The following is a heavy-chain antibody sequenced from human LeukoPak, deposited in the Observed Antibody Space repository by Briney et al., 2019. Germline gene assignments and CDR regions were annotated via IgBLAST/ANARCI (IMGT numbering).Heavy chain of an antibody. D-gene: IGHD3-16*01. CDR2: IMSDVGEK. Sequence: GGSLRLSCAASGLTISRHWMCCGRHAPGEGVQELANIMSDVGEKYYMESVRSRFTISRDTSRSSLYLQMNILGAEDTAVYYCASRPPNGYAYLGVFDYWGQGTMVTVSS. V-gene: IGHV3-7*01. CDR1: GLTISRHW. CDR3: ASRPPNGYAYLGVFDY. J-gene: IGHJ4*02.